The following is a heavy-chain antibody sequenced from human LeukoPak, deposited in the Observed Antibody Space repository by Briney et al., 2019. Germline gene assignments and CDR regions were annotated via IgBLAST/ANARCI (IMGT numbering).Heavy chain of an antibody. D-gene: IGHD1-26*01. Sequence: GGSLRLSCAASGFTFNGYWMSWVRQAPGKGLEWVAVISYDVSYKYYADSVKGRFTISRDNSKNTLYLQMNSLRAEDTAVYYCARSGRGGAFDIWGQGTVVTVSS. J-gene: IGHJ3*02. V-gene: IGHV3-30*03. CDR2: ISYDVSYK. CDR1: GFTFNGYW. CDR3: ARSGRGGAFDI.